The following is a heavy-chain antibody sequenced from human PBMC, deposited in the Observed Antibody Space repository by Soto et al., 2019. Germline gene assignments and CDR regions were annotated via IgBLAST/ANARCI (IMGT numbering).Heavy chain of an antibody. CDR2: IKQDGSEK. Sequence: GGSLRLSCAASGFTFSSYWMSWVRQAPGKGLEWVANIKQDGSEKYYVDSVKGRFTISRDNAKNSLYLQMNSLRAEDTAVYYCARVKVTTAYYYYGMDVWGQGTTVTVSS. V-gene: IGHV3-7*03. J-gene: IGHJ6*02. CDR3: ARVKVTTAYYYYGMDV. CDR1: GFTFSSYW. D-gene: IGHD4-4*01.